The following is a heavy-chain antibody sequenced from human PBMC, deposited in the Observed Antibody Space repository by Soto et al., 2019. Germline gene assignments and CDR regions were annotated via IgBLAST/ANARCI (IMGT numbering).Heavy chain of an antibody. CDR1: GGSISSYY. V-gene: IGHV4-59*01. Sequence: QVQLQESGPGLVKPSETLSLTCTVSGGSISSYYWSWIRQPPGKGLEWIGYIYYSGSTNYNPSLKSRVTISVDTSKNQFPLKLRSVTAADTAVYYCARDRSSSWSYYYYGMDVWGQGTTVTVSS. J-gene: IGHJ6*02. CDR3: ARDRSSSWSYYYYGMDV. CDR2: IYYSGST. D-gene: IGHD6-13*01.